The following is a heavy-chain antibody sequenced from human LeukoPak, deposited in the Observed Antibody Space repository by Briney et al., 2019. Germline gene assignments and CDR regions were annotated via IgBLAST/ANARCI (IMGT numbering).Heavy chain of an antibody. V-gene: IGHV3-21*01. J-gene: IGHJ4*02. CDR2: ISSSSSYI. Sequence: GGSLRLSCAAFGFTFSSYSMNWVRQAPGKGLEWVSSISSSSSYIYYADSVKGRFTISRDNAKNSLYLQMNSLRAEDTAVYYCARDLPEPQLQLERRTFDYWGQGTLVTVSS. D-gene: IGHD1-1*01. CDR3: ARDLPEPQLQLERRTFDY. CDR1: GFTFSSYS.